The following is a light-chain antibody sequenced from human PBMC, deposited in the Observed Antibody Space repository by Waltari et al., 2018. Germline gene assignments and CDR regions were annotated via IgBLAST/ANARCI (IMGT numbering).Light chain of an antibody. V-gene: IGKV3-20*01. CDR2: DAS. CDR3: QKYETLPAT. Sequence: EVVLTQSPGTLSLSPGDRATPSCRASQSVSRTLAWYQQKPGQAPRLLIYDASSRATGIPARFSGSGSGTDFSLTISRLEPEDFAVYYCQKYETLPATFGQGTKVEIK. J-gene: IGKJ1*01. CDR1: QSVSRT.